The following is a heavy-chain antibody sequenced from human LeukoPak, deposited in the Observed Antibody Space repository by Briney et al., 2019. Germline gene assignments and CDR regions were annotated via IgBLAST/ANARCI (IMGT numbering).Heavy chain of an antibody. Sequence: ASVKVSCKASGYTFTSYGISWVRQAPGQGLEWMGWISAYNGNTNYAQKLLGRVAMTTDTSTSTAYMELRSLRSDDTAVYYCTRESTGMATTPSDYWGQGTLVTVSS. D-gene: IGHD5-24*01. CDR2: ISAYNGNT. CDR3: TRESTGMATTPSDY. J-gene: IGHJ4*02. V-gene: IGHV1-18*01. CDR1: GYTFTSYG.